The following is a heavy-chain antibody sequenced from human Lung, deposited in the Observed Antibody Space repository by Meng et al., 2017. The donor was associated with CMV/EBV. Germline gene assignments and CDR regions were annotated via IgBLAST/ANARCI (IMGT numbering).Heavy chain of an antibody. J-gene: IGHJ5*02. CDR3: ARGEGYQLLLSGP. V-gene: IGHV4-39*07. CDR2: IYYSGST. D-gene: IGHD2-2*01. CDR1: GGSISSSSYY. Sequence: GSLRLSCTVSGGSISSSSYYWGWIRQPPGKGLEWIGSIYYSGSTYYNPSLKSRVTISVDTSKNQFSLKLSSVTAADTAVYYCARGEGYQLLLSGPWGQGTLVTVSS.